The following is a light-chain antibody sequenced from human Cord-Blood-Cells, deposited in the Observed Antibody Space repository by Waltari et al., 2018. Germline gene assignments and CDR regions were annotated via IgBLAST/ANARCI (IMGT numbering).Light chain of an antibody. CDR2: DAS. CDR3: QQRSNWPWT. Sequence: EIVLTQSPVTLSLSPGERATLSCRASQSFSSYLAWYQQKPGQAPRLLIYDASNRATGIPARFSGSGSGTDFTLTISSLEPEDFAVYYCQQRSNWPWTFGQGTKVEIK. V-gene: IGKV3-11*01. CDR1: QSFSSY. J-gene: IGKJ1*01.